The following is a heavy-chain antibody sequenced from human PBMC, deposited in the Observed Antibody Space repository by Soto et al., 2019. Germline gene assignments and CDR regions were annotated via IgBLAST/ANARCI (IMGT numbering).Heavy chain of an antibody. D-gene: IGHD2-2*01. CDR1: GGSISSSNW. Sequence: QVQLQESGPGLVKPSGTLSLTCAVSGGSISSSNWWSWVRQPPGKGLEWIGEIYNSGSTNYNPSLKSRVTISIDKSTNQFSLKLSSVTPADTAVYYCATAIGESQLLSRWFDPWGQGTLVTVSS. CDR3: ATAIGESQLLSRWFDP. J-gene: IGHJ5*02. V-gene: IGHV4-4*02. CDR2: IYNSGST.